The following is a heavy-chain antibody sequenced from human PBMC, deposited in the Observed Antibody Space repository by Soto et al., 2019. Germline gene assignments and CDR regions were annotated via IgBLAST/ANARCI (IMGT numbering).Heavy chain of an antibody. D-gene: IGHD6-19*01. Sequence: GGSLRLSCVASRFNFSAAWLNWVRQTPGKGLEWVGRIKPISEGGTTAYAAPVKGRFTISRDDSKNALHLQMDSLKTEDTAVYYCTTVPYSSGATWGLGTLVTVSS. CDR2: IKPISEGGTT. CDR1: RFNFSAAW. CDR3: TTVPYSSGAT. J-gene: IGHJ4*02. V-gene: IGHV3-15*07.